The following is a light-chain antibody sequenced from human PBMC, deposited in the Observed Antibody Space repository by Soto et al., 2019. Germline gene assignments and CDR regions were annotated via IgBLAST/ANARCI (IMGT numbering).Light chain of an antibody. Sequence: QLVLTQSPSASASLGASVKLTCTLSSGHSNYPIAWHQQQPEKGPRYLMKVNSDGSHNKGDGIPDRFSGSSSGAERYLTISSLQSEDEADYYCQTWGTGIHVVFGGGTKLTVL. V-gene: IGLV4-69*01. CDR3: QTWGTGIHVV. J-gene: IGLJ2*01. CDR1: SGHSNYP. CDR2: VNSDGSH.